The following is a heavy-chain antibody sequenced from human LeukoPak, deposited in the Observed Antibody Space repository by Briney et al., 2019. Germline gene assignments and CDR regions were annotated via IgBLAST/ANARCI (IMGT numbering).Heavy chain of an antibody. CDR2: ISDSGGNT. Sequence: GGSLRLSCAASGFTFNTFAMTWVRQAPGKGLEWVSGISDSGGNTYHADSVKGRFTISRDNSKNTLYLQMNSLRAEDTAVYYCAREGASSSFGYWGQGTLVTVSS. CDR3: AREGASSSFGY. CDR1: GFTFNTFA. D-gene: IGHD6-13*01. V-gene: IGHV3-23*01. J-gene: IGHJ4*02.